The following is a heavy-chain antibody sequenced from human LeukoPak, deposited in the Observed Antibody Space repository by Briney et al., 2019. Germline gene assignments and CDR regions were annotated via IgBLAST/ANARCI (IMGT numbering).Heavy chain of an antibody. D-gene: IGHD1-26*01. Sequence: SETLSLTCTVSGGSISSYYWSWIRQPPGKGLEWIGYIYYSGSTNYNPSLKSRVTISVDTSKNQFSLKLSSVTAADTAVYYCASHIVGATTGGYWGQGTLVTVSS. CDR3: ASHIVGATTGGY. V-gene: IGHV4-59*08. CDR2: IYYSGST. J-gene: IGHJ4*02. CDR1: GGSISSYY.